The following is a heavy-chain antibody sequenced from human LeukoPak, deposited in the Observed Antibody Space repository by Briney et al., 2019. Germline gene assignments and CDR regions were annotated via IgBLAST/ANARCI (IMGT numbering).Heavy chain of an antibody. J-gene: IGHJ4*02. CDR3: ARGPPLDY. CDR1: GFTFSTYS. Sequence: GGSLRLSCAASGFTFSTYSMNRVRQAPGKGLEWVSSISRSSTYIYYAASVKGRFTISRDSSKSSLYLQMNSLTPEDTAVYYCARGPPLDYWGQGILVTVSS. CDR2: ISRSSTYI. V-gene: IGHV3-21*01.